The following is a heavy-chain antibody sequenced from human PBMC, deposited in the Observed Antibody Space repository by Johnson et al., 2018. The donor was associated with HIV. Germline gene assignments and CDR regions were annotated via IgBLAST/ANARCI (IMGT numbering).Heavy chain of an antibody. CDR2: ISGSGGST. J-gene: IGHJ3*02. V-gene: IGHV3-23*04. Sequence: VQLVESGGGVVQSGRSLRLSCAASGFTFNSYAMHWVRQAPGKGLEWVSAISGSGGSTYYADSVKGRFTISRDNSKNSLYLQMNSLRAEDTALYYCAREMVGGFHAFDIWGQGTMVTVSS. CDR1: GFTFNSYA. D-gene: IGHD2-8*01. CDR3: AREMVGGFHAFDI.